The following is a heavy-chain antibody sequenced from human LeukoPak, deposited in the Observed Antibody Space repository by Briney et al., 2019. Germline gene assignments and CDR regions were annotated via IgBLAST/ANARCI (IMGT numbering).Heavy chain of an antibody. CDR1: GFTFSTYA. CDR3: AKGLDDFWTGYYAYLFDC. CDR2: INGNGGSA. J-gene: IGHJ4*02. Sequence: PGGSLRLSCAASGFTFSTYAMSWVRQAPGKGLEWVSSINGNGGSAYYADSVKGRFTISRDNSKNTLYLQMNSLRAEDTAVYYCAKGLDDFWTGYYAYLFDCWGQGTLATVSS. V-gene: IGHV3-23*01. D-gene: IGHD3/OR15-3a*01.